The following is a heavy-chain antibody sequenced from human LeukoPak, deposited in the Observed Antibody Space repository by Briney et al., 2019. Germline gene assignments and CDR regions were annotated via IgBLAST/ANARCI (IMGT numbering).Heavy chain of an antibody. Sequence: PGGSLRLSCVASGFTFSSYAMSWVRQAPGKGLEWVSAISGSGGSTYYADSVEGRFTISRDNSKNTLYLQMNSLRAEDTAVYYCATHIAVVPAAEVDVWGKGTTVTVSS. CDR2: ISGSGGST. J-gene: IGHJ6*04. CDR1: GFTFSSYA. D-gene: IGHD2-2*01. CDR3: ATHIAVVPAAEVDV. V-gene: IGHV3-23*01.